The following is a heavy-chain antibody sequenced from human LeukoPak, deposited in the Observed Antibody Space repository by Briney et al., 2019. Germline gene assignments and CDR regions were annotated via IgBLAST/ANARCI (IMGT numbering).Heavy chain of an antibody. V-gene: IGHV4-30-2*01. J-gene: IGHJ4*02. Sequence: SETLSLTCTVPGGSISSGGYYWSWIRQPPGKGLEWIGYIYHSGSTNYNPSLKSRVTISVDRSKNQLSLKLSSVTAADTAVYYCARDALGRSSSQLDYWGQGTLVTVSS. CDR2: IYHSGST. CDR1: GGSISSGGYY. D-gene: IGHD6-13*01. CDR3: ARDALGRSSSQLDY.